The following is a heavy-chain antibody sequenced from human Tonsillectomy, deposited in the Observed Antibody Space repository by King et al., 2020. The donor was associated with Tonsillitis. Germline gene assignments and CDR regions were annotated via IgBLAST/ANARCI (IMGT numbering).Heavy chain of an antibody. Sequence: VQLQQWGAGLLKPSETLSLTCAVYGGSFSGYYWSWIRQPPGKGLEWIGEIYHSGSTNYNPSLKSRVTIALDTFKNQFSLKLSSVTAADTAVYYCARGKYDVWSGYPDYFDYWGQGTLVTVSS. D-gene: IGHD3-3*01. J-gene: IGHJ4*02. CDR1: GGSFSGYY. CDR3: ARGKYDVWSGYPDYFDY. CDR2: IYHSGST. V-gene: IGHV4-34*01.